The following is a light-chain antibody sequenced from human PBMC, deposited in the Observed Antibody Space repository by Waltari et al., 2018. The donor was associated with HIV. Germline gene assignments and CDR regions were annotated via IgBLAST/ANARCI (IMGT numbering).Light chain of an antibody. Sequence: SYELTQPPSVSVSPGETAGITCSGDGLATHYTFWYQQRPGHAPVMVIFKDTQRPSGIPVRVSGSSSGTTVTLTISGVHSEDEADYYCQSVDSTGTQLLFGGGPKLSVL. CDR3: QSVDSTGTQLL. J-gene: IGLJ2*01. V-gene: IGLV3-25*03. CDR2: KDT. CDR1: GLATHY.